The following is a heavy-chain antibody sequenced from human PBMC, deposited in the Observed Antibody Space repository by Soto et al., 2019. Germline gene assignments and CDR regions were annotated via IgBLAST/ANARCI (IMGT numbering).Heavy chain of an antibody. Sequence: GASVKVSCKASGYTFTSYYMHWVRQAPGQGLEWMGIINPSGGGTSYAQKFQGRVTMTRDTSTSTVYMELSSLRSEDTAVYYCASGDSSAGQFDYWGQGTLVTVSS. CDR2: INPSGGGT. CDR3: ASGDSSAGQFDY. J-gene: IGHJ4*02. V-gene: IGHV1-46*01. CDR1: GYTFTSYY. D-gene: IGHD6-13*01.